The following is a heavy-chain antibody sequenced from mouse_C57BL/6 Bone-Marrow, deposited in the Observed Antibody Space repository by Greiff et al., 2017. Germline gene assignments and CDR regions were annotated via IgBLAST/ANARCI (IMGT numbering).Heavy chain of an antibody. D-gene: IGHD1-1*01. CDR3: ARYYYGMGDVDY. J-gene: IGHJ4*01. CDR2: INPNCGTT. CDR1: GYPFTDYN. Sequence: VQLQQSGPELVKPGASVKISCKASGYPFTDYNMNWVKQSYGKSLEWIGIINPNCGTTTYNQKFKGKATLTVDQASSTAYMQLNSLTSEDSAVYYCARYYYGMGDVDYWGKGTSVTVSS. V-gene: IGHV1-39*01.